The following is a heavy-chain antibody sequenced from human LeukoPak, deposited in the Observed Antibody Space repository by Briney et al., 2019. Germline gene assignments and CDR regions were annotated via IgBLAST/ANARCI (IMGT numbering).Heavy chain of an antibody. D-gene: IGHD6-13*01. CDR2: IYTSGST. Sequence: PSETLSLTCTVSGGSISSYYWSWIRQPAGKGLEWIGRIYTSGSTYYNPSLKSRVTISVDTSKNQFSLKLSSVTAADTAVYYCARESRPGYSSSWFAVDYWGQGTLVTVSS. CDR3: ARESRPGYSSSWFAVDY. J-gene: IGHJ4*02. CDR1: GGSISSYY. V-gene: IGHV4-4*07.